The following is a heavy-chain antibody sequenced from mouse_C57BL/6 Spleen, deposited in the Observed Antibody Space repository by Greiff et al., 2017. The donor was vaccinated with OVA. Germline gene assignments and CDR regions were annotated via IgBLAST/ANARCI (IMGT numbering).Heavy chain of an antibody. J-gene: IGHJ1*03. D-gene: IGHD1-1*01. CDR2: IDPENGDT. CDR1: GFNIKDDY. Sequence: EVQLQQSGAELVRPGASVKLSCTASGFNIKDDYMHWVKQRPEQGLEWIGWIDPENGDTEYASKFQGKATITADTSSNTAYLQLSSLTSEDTAVYYCTTGYGSSPYCDVWGTGTTVTVSS. CDR3: TTGYGSSPYCDV. V-gene: IGHV14-4*01.